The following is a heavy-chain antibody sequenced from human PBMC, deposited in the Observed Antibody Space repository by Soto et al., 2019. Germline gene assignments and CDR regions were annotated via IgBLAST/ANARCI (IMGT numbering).Heavy chain of an antibody. D-gene: IGHD6-13*01. CDR2: INSDGSST. CDR3: ARDLLPVLYSTRKGPRVGTNWSYGMDV. V-gene: IGHV3-74*01. J-gene: IGHJ6*02. Sequence: GGSLRLSCAASGFTFSSYWMHWVRQAPGKGLVWVSRINSDGSSTSYADSVKGRFTISRDNAKNTLYLQMNSLRAEDTAVYYCARDLLPVLYSTRKGPRVGTNWSYGMDVWGQGTTVTVSS. CDR1: GFTFSSYW.